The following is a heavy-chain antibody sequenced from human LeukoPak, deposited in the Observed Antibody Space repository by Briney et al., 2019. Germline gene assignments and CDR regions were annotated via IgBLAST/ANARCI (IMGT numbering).Heavy chain of an antibody. D-gene: IGHD2-15*01. CDR3: ARKGGYCSGGSCYIFDY. J-gene: IGHJ4*02. V-gene: IGHV1-69*13. CDR1: GGTFSSYA. Sequence: GASVKVSCKASGGTFSSYAISWVRQAPGQGLEWMGGIIPIFGTANYAQKFQGRVTITADESTSTAYMELSSLRSEDTAVYYCARKGGYCSGGSCYIFDYWGQGTLVTVSS. CDR2: IIPIFGTA.